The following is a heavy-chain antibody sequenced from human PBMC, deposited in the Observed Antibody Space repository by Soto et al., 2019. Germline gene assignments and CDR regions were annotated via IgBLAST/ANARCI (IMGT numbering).Heavy chain of an antibody. D-gene: IGHD3-10*01. CDR3: ARGGREALFDY. CDR2: VYYNGRT. CDR1: SGSITNRGYY. J-gene: IGHJ4*02. V-gene: IGHV4-31*03. Sequence: QVQLQESGPGLVKPSQTLSLTCTVSSGSITNRGYYWSWIRQHPGKGLEWIGYVYYNGRTSYNPSLKSRITLSVDTSNSQSSLKMSSVTAADTAVYYCARGGREALFDYWGQGTPVTVSS.